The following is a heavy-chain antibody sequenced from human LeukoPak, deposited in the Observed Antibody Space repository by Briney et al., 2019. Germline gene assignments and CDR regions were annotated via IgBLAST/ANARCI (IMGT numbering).Heavy chain of an antibody. Sequence: GGSLRLSCAASGFTLSTYIMNWVRQAPGKGLEWVSSISSGSSYIDYIDSVKGRFTISRDNAKNSLYLQMNSLRAEDTAVYYCARDNIANRYFDYWGQGTLVTVSS. D-gene: IGHD6-13*01. V-gene: IGHV3-21*01. CDR1: GFTLSTYI. J-gene: IGHJ4*02. CDR3: ARDNIANRYFDY. CDR2: ISSGSSYI.